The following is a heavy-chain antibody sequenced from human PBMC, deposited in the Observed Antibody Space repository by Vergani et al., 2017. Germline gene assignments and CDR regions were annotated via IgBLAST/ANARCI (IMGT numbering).Heavy chain of an antibody. CDR1: GYSFTSYW. V-gene: IGHV5-51*01. J-gene: IGHJ6*02. D-gene: IGHD5-12*01. CDR3: ARDGIVATPIHYYYGMDV. CDR2: IYPGDSDT. Sequence: EVQLVQSGAEVKKPGESLKISCKGSGYSFTSYWIGWVRQMPGKGLEWMGIIYPGDSDTRYSPSFQGQVTISADKSISTAYLQWSSLKASDTAMYYCARDGIVATPIHYYYGMDVWGQGTTVTVSS.